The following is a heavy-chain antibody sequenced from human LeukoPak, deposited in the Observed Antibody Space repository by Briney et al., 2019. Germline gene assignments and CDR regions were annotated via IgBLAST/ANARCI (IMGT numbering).Heavy chain of an antibody. Sequence: ASVKVSCKASGYTFTTYGISWVRQAPGQGLEWMGWISAYNGNTNYAQKLQGRVTMTTDTSTKTAYMELRSLRSDDTAVYYGASGYCSGGSCYGLLDYWGQGTLVIVSS. CDR1: GYTFTTYG. CDR2: ISAYNGNT. V-gene: IGHV1-18*01. CDR3: ASGYCSGGSCYGLLDY. J-gene: IGHJ4*02. D-gene: IGHD2-15*01.